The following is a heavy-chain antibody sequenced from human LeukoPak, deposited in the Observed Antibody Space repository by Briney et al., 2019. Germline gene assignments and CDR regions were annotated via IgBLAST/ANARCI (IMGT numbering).Heavy chain of an antibody. J-gene: IGHJ3*02. CDR3: ARDPHYGDSADAFDI. CDR1: GFTFSSYE. D-gene: IGHD4-17*01. Sequence: GGSLRLSCAASGFTFSSYEMNWVRQAPGKGLEWVSYISSSGSTIYYADSVKGRFTISRDNSKNTLYLQMNSLRAEDTAVYYCARDPHYGDSADAFDIWGQGTMVTVSS. CDR2: ISSSGSTI. V-gene: IGHV3-48*03.